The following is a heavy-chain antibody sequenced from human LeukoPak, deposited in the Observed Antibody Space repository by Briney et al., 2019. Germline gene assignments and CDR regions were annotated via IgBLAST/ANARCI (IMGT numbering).Heavy chain of an antibody. CDR1: GGSVSSGSYY. J-gene: IGHJ6*04. D-gene: IGHD5-12*01. CDR2: IYHSGST. V-gene: IGHV4-61*01. CDR3: ASGFSGYAYYYYGMDV. Sequence: SENLSLTCTVSGGSVSSGSYYWSWIRQPPGKGLEWIGYIYHSGSTNYNPSLKSRVTISVDTSKNQFSLKLSSVTAADTAVYYCASGFSGYAYYYYGMDVWGKGTTVTVSS.